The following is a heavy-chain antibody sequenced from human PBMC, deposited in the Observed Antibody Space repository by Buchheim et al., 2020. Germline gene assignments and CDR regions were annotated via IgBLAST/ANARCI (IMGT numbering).Heavy chain of an antibody. D-gene: IGHD3-22*01. CDR1: GFTFSSYG. V-gene: IGHV3-30*18. Sequence: QVQLVESGGGVVQPGRSLRLPCAASGFTFSSYGMHWVRQAPGKGLEWVAVISYDGSNKYYADSVKGRFTISRDNSKNTLYLQMNSLRAEDTAVYYCAKDYQFVFPDSSGYFDYWGQGTL. J-gene: IGHJ4*02. CDR2: ISYDGSNK. CDR3: AKDYQFVFPDSSGYFDY.